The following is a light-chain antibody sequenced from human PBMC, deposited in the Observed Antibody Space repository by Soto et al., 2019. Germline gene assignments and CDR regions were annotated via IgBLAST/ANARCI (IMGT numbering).Light chain of an antibody. Sequence: EVVLTQSPGTLSLSPGERATLSCRTSQSIKSTYLAWYQQKLGQAPRLLIYEISNRATGIPARFSGSGSGTDFTLTISSLEPEDFAVYYCQQRSNSITFGQGTRLEIK. CDR2: EIS. CDR3: QQRSNSIT. V-gene: IGKV3-11*01. J-gene: IGKJ5*01. CDR1: QSIKSTY.